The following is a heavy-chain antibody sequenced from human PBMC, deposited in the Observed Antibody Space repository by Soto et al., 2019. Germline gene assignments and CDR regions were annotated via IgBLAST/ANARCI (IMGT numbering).Heavy chain of an antibody. J-gene: IGHJ4*02. CDR2: ISGSGGST. CDR3: AKGEREVTTPIDY. CDR1: GFTFSSYA. Sequence: EVQLLESGGGLVQPGGSLRLSCAASGFTFSSYAMSWVRQAPGKGLEWVSAISGSGGSTYYEDSVKGRFTISRDTSKNTLYLQMNSLRAEDTAVYYCAKGEREVTTPIDYWGQGTLVTVSS. D-gene: IGHD1-1*01. V-gene: IGHV3-23*01.